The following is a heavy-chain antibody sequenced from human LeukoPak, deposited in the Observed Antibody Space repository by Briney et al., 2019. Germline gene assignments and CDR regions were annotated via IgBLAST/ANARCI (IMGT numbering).Heavy chain of an antibody. D-gene: IGHD3-16*02. J-gene: IGHJ4*02. CDR1: GYTFTSYG. V-gene: IGHV1-18*01. Sequence: ASVKVYCKASGYTFTSYGISWVRQAPGQGLEWMGWISAYNGNTNYAQKLQGRVTMTTDTSTSTAYMELRSLRSDDTAVYYCARVPRGGGAIILFDYWGQGTLVTVSS. CDR3: ARVPRGGGAIILFDY. CDR2: ISAYNGNT.